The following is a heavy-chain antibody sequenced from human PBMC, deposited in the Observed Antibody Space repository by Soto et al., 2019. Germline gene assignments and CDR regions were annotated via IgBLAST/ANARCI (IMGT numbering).Heavy chain of an antibody. CDR2: IYYSGST. J-gene: IGHJ5*02. Sequence: PSETLSLTCTDSGGSISSSSYYWGWIRQPPGKGLEWIGSIYYSGSTYYNPSLKSRVTISVDTSKNQFSLKLSSVTAADTAVYYCARLLPRYCSSTSCPPDWFDPWGQGTLVTVSS. CDR3: ARLLPRYCSSTSCPPDWFDP. CDR1: GGSISSSSYY. D-gene: IGHD2-2*01. V-gene: IGHV4-39*01.